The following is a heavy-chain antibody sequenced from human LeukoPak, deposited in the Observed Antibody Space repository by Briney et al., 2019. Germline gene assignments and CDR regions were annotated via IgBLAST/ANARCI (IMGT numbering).Heavy chain of an antibody. CDR1: GGSISSYY. V-gene: IGHV4-59*01. D-gene: IGHD4-17*01. CDR3: ARARDDYGDFDY. J-gene: IGHJ4*02. Sequence: SETLSLTCTVSGGSISSYYWSWIRQPPGKGLEWIGYIYYSGSTNYNPSLTSRVTISVDTSKNQFSLKLSSVTAADTAVYYCARARDDYGDFDYWGQGTLVTVSS. CDR2: IYYSGST.